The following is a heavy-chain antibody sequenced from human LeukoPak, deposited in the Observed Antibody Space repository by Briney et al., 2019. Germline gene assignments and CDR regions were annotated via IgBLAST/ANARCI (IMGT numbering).Heavy chain of an antibody. V-gene: IGHV1-18*01. CDR3: AREGLGELTLDY. CDR1: GYTFTSYG. D-gene: IGHD3-16*01. Sequence: ASVKVSCKASGYTFTSYGISWVRQAPGQGLEWMGWISTYNGDTNYAQTLQGRVTMTTDTSTSTAYMELRSLRSDDTAVYYCAREGLGELTLDYWGQGTLVTVSS. CDR2: ISTYNGDT. J-gene: IGHJ4*02.